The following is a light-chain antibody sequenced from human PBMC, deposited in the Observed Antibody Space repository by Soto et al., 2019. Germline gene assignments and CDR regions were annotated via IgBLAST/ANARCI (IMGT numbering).Light chain of an antibody. CDR2: DSS. CDR3: QQYQNWSIT. Sequence: IVRTQSPATLSVSPGERATLSCRASQSVSSNLAWHQQKPGQDPRILMYDSSIRASGIPARFSGSGSVTEFSLTISSLQCEDFAVYYCQQYQNWSITFGQGTRLEIK. V-gene: IGKV3-15*01. CDR1: QSVSSN. J-gene: IGKJ5*01.